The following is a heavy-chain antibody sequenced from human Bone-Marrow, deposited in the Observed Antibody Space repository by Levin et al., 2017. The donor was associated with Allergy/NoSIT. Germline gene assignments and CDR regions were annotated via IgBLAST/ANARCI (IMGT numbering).Heavy chain of an antibody. CDR3: ASERRSSSSSRYYYYGMDV. Sequence: GESLKISCAASGFTFSSYWMSWVRQAPGKGLEWVANIKQDGSEKYYVDSVKGRFTISRDNAKNSLYLQMNSLRAEDTAVYYCASERRSSSSSRYYYYGMDVWGQGTTVTVSS. J-gene: IGHJ6*02. V-gene: IGHV3-7*01. D-gene: IGHD6-6*01. CDR2: IKQDGSEK. CDR1: GFTFSSYW.